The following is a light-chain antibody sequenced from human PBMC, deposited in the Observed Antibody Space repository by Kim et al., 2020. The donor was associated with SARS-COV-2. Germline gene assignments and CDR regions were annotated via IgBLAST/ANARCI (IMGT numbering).Light chain of an antibody. CDR2: GAS. CDR1: HDIRND. Sequence: SVGDRVTTTCRASHDIRNDLGWYQQTPGRAPKRLIYGASSLQSGVPSRFSGSGSGTEFTLTISSVQPEDFATYFCLQHSTSPITFGQGTRLEIK. J-gene: IGKJ5*01. V-gene: IGKV1-17*01. CDR3: LQHSTSPIT.